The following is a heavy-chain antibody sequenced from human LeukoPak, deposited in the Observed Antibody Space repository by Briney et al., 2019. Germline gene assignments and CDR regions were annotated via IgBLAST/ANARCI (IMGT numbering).Heavy chain of an antibody. Sequence: SGPTLVKPPQTLTLTCTFSGFSLSTSGVGVGWIRQPPGKALEWLALIYWDDDKRYSPSLKSRLTITKDTSKNQVVLTMTNMDPVDTATYYCAHSPRGYSYEHFDYWGQGTLVTVSS. V-gene: IGHV2-5*02. CDR2: IYWDDDK. D-gene: IGHD5-18*01. CDR3: AHSPRGYSYEHFDY. CDR1: GFSLSTSGVG. J-gene: IGHJ4*02.